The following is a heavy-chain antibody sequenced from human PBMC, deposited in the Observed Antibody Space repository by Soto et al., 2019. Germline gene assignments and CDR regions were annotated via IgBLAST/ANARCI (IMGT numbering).Heavy chain of an antibody. Sequence: QGHLVQSGAEVKKPGASVKVSCKGSGYGFTTYGITWVRQAPGQGLEWMAWISAHNGNTNYAQKLQGRVTVTRDTSTSTAYMELRSLRSDDTAVYYCARGRYVDYWGQGALVTVSS. CDR2: ISAHNGNT. CDR1: GYGFTTYG. V-gene: IGHV1-18*01. J-gene: IGHJ4*02. CDR3: ARGRYVDY. D-gene: IGHD1-1*01.